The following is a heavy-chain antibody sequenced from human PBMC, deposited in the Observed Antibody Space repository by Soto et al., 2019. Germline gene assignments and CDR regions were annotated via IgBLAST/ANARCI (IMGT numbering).Heavy chain of an antibody. CDR2: IIPIFGTA. CDR1: GGTSSSYA. V-gene: IGHV1-69*13. CDR3: ARSTIGPYYYYYGMDV. J-gene: IGHJ6*02. Sequence: GASVKVSCKASGGTSSSYAISWVRQAPGQGLEWMGGIIPIFGTANYAQKFQGRVTITADESTSTAYMELSSLRSEDTAVYYCARSTIGPYYYYYGMDVWGQGTTVTVSS. D-gene: IGHD3-10*01.